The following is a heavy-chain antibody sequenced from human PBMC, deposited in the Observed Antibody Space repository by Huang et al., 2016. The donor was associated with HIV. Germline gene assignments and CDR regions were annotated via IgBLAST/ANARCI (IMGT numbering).Heavy chain of an antibody. CDR1: GFTFKNYN. V-gene: IGHV3-21*04. Sequence: EVLLVESGGGLVKPGGSLRLSCAASGFTFKNYNMNWVRQAPGKGLEGVSSISDSGSYIYYADALKGRVTISRDNAKNSVSLQMNSLRHDDTAVYYCATNYDILTGFEYWGRGTLVTVSS. CDR2: ISDSGSYI. J-gene: IGHJ4*02. D-gene: IGHD3-9*01. CDR3: ATNYDILTGFEY.